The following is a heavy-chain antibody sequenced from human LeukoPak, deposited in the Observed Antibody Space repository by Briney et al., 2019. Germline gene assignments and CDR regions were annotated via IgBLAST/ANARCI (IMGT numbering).Heavy chain of an antibody. CDR3: ISRRLVVVTASDVFDI. CDR1: GFTFSNYW. Sequence: PGGSLRLSCTASGFTFSNYWMDWVRQAPGKGLVWLSAINIDGSYTTYADSVKGRFTISRDNAKNTSYLQMNSLGPEDTAVYYCISRRLVVVTASDVFDIWGQGTMVTVSS. D-gene: IGHD2-21*02. V-gene: IGHV3-74*01. J-gene: IGHJ3*02. CDR2: INIDGSYT.